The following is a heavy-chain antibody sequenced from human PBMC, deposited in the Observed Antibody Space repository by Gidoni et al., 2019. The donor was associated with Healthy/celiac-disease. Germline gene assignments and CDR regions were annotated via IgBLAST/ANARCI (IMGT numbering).Heavy chain of an antibody. V-gene: IGHV3-15*07. CDR1: GFTFSNAG. D-gene: IGHD6-19*01. J-gene: IGHJ4*02. CDR2: IKSKTDGGTT. CDR3: TTESSGWENFDY. Sequence: EVQLVESGGGLVKPGGSLRLSCAASGFTFSNAGMNWGPQAPGKGPEGVGSIKSKTDGGTTDYAAPVKGRFTISRDDSKNTLYLQMNSLKTEDTAVYYCTTESSGWENFDYWGQGTLVTVSS.